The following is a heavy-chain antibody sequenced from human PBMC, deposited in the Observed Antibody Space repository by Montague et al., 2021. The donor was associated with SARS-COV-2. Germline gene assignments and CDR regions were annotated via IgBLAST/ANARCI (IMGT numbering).Heavy chain of an antibody. J-gene: IGHJ5*02. CDR3: ARGRVGSSWYRERNNWFDP. Sequence: SETLSLTCAVYGGSFSGYYWSWIRQPPGKGLVWIGEINHSGSTNYNPSLKSRVTISVDTSKNQFSLKLSSVTAADTAVYYCARGRVGSSWYRERNNWFDPWGQGTLVTVSS. CDR2: INHSGST. CDR1: GGSFSGYY. D-gene: IGHD6-13*01. V-gene: IGHV4-34*01.